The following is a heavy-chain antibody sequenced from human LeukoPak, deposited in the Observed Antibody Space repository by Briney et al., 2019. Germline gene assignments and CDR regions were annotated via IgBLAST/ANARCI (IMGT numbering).Heavy chain of an antibody. CDR3: ARADRDSSGYFDAFDI. V-gene: IGHV4-30-2*01. J-gene: IGHJ3*02. Sequence: PSETLSLTCAVSRGSISSGGYSWSWIRQPPGKGLECIGYIYHSGSTHYNPSLKSRLTISVDRSKNQSSLKLSSVTAADTAVYYCARADRDSSGYFDAFDIWGQGTMVTVSS. CDR1: RGSISSGGYS. D-gene: IGHD3-22*01. CDR2: IYHSGST.